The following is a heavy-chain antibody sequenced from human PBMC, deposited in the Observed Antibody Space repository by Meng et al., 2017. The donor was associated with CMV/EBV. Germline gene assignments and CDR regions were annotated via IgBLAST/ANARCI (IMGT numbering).Heavy chain of an antibody. CDR2: ISSNGGST. V-gene: IGHV3-64*02. Sequence: GGSLRLSCAASGFTFSGSAMHWVRQAPGKGLEYVSAISSNGGSTYYADSVKGRFTISRDNSKNTLYLQMGSLRAEDMAVYYCARAVIVVAPPEYWGQGTLVTVSS. D-gene: IGHD2-21*01. J-gene: IGHJ4*02. CDR1: GFTFSGSA. CDR3: ARAVIVVAPPEY.